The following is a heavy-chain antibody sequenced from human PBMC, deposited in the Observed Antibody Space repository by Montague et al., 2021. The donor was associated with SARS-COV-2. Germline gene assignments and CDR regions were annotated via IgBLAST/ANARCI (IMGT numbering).Heavy chain of an antibody. V-gene: IGHV3-48*03. D-gene: IGHD2/OR15-2a*01. CDR2: ISSSGSNI. CDR1: GFTFSSYE. CDR3: ARRTYYVGY. Sequence: SLRLSCAASGFTFSSYEMNWVRQAPGKGLEWVSYISSSGSNIHYADSVKGRFSIYRDNAKNSLYLQMNSLRAEDTAVYYCARRTYYVGYWGQGTLVTASS. J-gene: IGHJ4*02.